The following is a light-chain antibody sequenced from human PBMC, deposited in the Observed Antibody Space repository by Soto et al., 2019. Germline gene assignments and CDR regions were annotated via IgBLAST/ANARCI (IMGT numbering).Light chain of an antibody. CDR2: KVS. CDR1: QSLVHSDGNTH. V-gene: IGKV2-30*02. J-gene: IGKJ2*01. CDR3: MQGTHWPYT. Sequence: DVVMTQSPLSLPVTLGQPASISCRSTQSLVHSDGNTHLNWFQQRPGQSPRRLICKVSNRESGVPDRFSGSASGTDFTPKISRVEAEDVGVYYCMQGTHWPYTFGQGTKLEIK.